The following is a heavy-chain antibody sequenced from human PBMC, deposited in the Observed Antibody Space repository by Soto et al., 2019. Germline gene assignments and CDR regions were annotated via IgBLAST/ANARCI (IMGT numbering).Heavy chain of an antibody. D-gene: IGHD1-1*01. CDR3: ARLRNWNHDAFDI. CDR2: FYYSGST. J-gene: IGHJ3*02. CDR1: GGSISSYY. Sequence: QVQLQESGPGLVKPSETLSLTCTVSGGSISSYYWSWIRQPPGKGLEWIGYFYYSGSTNYNPSLKRRVTISVDTAKNQFSLKLSSVTAADTAVYYCARLRNWNHDAFDIWGQGTMVTVSS. V-gene: IGHV4-59*08.